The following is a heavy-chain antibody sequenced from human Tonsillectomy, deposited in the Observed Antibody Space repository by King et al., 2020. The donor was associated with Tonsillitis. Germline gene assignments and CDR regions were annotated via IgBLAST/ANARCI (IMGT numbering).Heavy chain of an antibody. CDR3: AREGGSFRHFDL. Sequence: QLVQSGAEVKEPGASLKVSCKASGYSFTNYYMHWVRQAPGQRLEWMGLINPSGTGTGYAQNFQGRITMTRDMSTGTDYMELSSLRSDDTAVYYCAREGGSFRHFDLWGRGNLVTVSS. CDR2: INPSGTGT. J-gene: IGHJ2*01. CDR1: GYSFTNYY. V-gene: IGHV1-46*01. D-gene: IGHD2/OR15-2a*01.